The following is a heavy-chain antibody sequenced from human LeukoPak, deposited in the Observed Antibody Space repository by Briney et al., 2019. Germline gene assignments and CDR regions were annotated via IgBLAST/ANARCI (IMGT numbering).Heavy chain of an antibody. Sequence: SQTLSLTCAISGDSVSSSSVTWNWIRQSPSRGLEWMGRTYYRSTWYNDYAVSVRGRITVNPDTSKNQFSLHLNSVTPEDTAVYYCARRLTQYDCFDPWGQGILVTVSS. CDR3: ARRLTQYDCFDP. V-gene: IGHV6-1*01. CDR1: GDSVSSSSVT. D-gene: IGHD2-2*01. J-gene: IGHJ5*02. CDR2: TYYRSTWYN.